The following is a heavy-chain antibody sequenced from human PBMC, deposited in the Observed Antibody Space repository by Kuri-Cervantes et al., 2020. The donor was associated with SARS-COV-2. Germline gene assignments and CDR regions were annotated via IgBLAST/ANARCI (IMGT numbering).Heavy chain of an antibody. Sequence: SETLSLTCTVSGGSISSYYWSWIRQPAGKGLGWIGRIYTSGSTNYNPSLKSRVTMSVDTSKNQFSLKLSSVTAADTDVYYCARERYSSGSAFDIWGQGTMVTVSS. J-gene: IGHJ3*02. CDR3: ARERYSSGSAFDI. CDR1: GGSISSYY. D-gene: IGHD6-19*01. V-gene: IGHV4-4*07. CDR2: IYTSGST.